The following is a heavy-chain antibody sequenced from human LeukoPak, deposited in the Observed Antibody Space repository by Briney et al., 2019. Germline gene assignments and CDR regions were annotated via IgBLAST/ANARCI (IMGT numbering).Heavy chain of an antibody. J-gene: IGHJ3*02. CDR2: INYSGTGT. V-gene: IGHV3-23*01. CDR3: AKGGGNEAFDI. CDR1: GFTFNNYA. Sequence: GGSLRLSCAASGFTFNNYALSWVRQAPGKGLEWVSSINYSGTGTYYADSVKGRFTISRDNSKNTLDLQINSLRAEDTAMYYCAKGGGNEAFDIWGQGTLVTVSS. D-gene: IGHD4-23*01.